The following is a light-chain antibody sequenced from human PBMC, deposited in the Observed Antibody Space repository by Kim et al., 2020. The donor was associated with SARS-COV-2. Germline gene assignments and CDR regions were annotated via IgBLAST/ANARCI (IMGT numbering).Light chain of an antibody. J-gene: IGKJ1*01. CDR1: QSVGNS. CDR2: DAS. Sequence: SPGESATLSCRASQSVGNSLAWYQQKPGQVPRLLIYDASNRATGIPARFSASGSGTGFTLTISSLEPEDFAVYYCQQRSDWAPWTFGQGTKVDIK. V-gene: IGKV3-11*01. CDR3: QQRSDWAPWT.